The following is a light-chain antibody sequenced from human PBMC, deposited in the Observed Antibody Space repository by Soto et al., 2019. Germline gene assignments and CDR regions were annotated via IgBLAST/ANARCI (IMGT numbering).Light chain of an antibody. Sequence: EIVLTQSPGTLSLSPGERATLSCRASQSCSSYLAWYQQKPGQAPRLLMYGASSRATGTPDRFSGSGSGTDFTLTISRLEPEDFAVYYCQQYGSPPRTLGGGTKVGIK. J-gene: IGKJ4*01. CDR3: QQYGSPPRT. CDR2: GAS. CDR1: QSCSSY. V-gene: IGKV3-20*01.